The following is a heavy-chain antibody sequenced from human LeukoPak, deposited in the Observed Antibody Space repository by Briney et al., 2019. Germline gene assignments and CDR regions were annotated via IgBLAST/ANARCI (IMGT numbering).Heavy chain of an antibody. CDR2: IYHSGST. CDR1: GYSISSGYY. J-gene: IGHJ5*02. CDR3: ARGRKERFGNWFDP. Sequence: SETLSLTCTVSGYSISSGYYWGWIRQPPGKGLEWIGSIYHSGSTYYNPSLKSRVTISVDTSKNQFSLKLSSVTAADTAVYYCARGRKERFGNWFDPWGQGTLVTVSS. V-gene: IGHV4-38-2*02. D-gene: IGHD3-10*01.